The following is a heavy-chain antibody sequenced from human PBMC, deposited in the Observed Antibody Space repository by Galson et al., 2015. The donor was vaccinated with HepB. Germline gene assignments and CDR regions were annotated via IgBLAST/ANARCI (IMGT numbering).Heavy chain of an antibody. CDR1: GFTFKNYA. V-gene: IGHV3-23*01. D-gene: IGHD6-6*01. Sequence: SLRLSCATSGFTFKNYAMSWVRQAPGKGLEWVSVISGSGGSIYNADSVKGRFTISRDNSKNTLYLQMNSLSVDDTAVYYCAKDPYSRSSHYYYHMDVWGKGTTVIVSS. CDR2: ISGSGGSI. J-gene: IGHJ6*03. CDR3: AKDPYSRSSHYYYHMDV.